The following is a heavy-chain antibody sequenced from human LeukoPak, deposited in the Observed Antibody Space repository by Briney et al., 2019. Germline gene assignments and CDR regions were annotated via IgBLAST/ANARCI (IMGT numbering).Heavy chain of an antibody. D-gene: IGHD5-18*01. CDR1: GGTFRSYA. J-gene: IGHJ4*02. CDR2: IIPIFGTA. Sequence: SVKVSCKASGGTFRSYAISWVRQAPGQGLEWMGGIIPIFGTANYAQKFRGRVTITADESTSTAYMELSSLRSEDTAVYYCARDQGYRYGYGDFDYWGQGTLVTVSS. V-gene: IGHV1-69*13. CDR3: ARDQGYRYGYGDFDY.